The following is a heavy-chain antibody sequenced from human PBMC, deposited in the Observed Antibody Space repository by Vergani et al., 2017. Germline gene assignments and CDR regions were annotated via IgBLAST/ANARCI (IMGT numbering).Heavy chain of an antibody. CDR3: ARGAGQWLAPRYYYGMDV. CDR2: INHSGST. CDR1: GGSFSGYY. J-gene: IGHJ6*02. Sequence: QVQLQESGPGLVKPSETLSLTCAVYGGSFSGYYWSWIRQPPGKGLEWIGEINHSGSTNYNPSLKSRVTISVDTSKNQFSLKLSSVTAADTAVYYCARGAGQWLAPRYYYGMDVWGQGTTVTVSS. V-gene: IGHV4-34*01. D-gene: IGHD6-19*01.